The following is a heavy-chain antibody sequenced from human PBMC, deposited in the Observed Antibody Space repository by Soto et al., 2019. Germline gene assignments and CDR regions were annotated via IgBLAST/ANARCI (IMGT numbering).Heavy chain of an antibody. CDR3: ARPNRGYSYGKGAFDI. V-gene: IGHV4-34*01. J-gene: IGHJ3*02. Sequence: SETLSLTCAVYGGSFGGYYWSWIRQPPGKGLEWIGEINHSGSTNYNPSLKSRVTISVDTSKNQFSLKLSSVTAADTAVYYCARPNRGYSYGKGAFDIWGQGTMVTVSS. CDR1: GGSFGGYY. D-gene: IGHD5-18*01. CDR2: INHSGST.